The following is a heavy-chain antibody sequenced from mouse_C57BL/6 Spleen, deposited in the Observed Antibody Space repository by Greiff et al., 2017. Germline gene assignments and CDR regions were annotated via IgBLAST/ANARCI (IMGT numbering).Heavy chain of an antibody. CDR3: ARSPSWGHAMDY. D-gene: IGHD4-1*01. J-gene: IGHJ4*01. CDR2: IHPNSGST. V-gene: IGHV1-64*01. Sequence: QVQLQQPGAELVKPGASVKLSCKASGYTFTSYWMHWVKQRPGQGLEWIGMIHPNSGSTNYNEKFKSKATLTVDKSSSTAYMQLSSLTSEDSAVXYCARSPSWGHAMDYWGQGTSVTVSS. CDR1: GYTFTSYW.